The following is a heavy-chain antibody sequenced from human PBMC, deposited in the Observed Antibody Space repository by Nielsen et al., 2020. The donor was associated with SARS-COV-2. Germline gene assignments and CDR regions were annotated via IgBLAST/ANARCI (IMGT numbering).Heavy chain of an antibody. Sequence: GSLRLSCTVSGGSISSYYWTWIRQPPGKGLEWIGYVSDSGTTNYNPSLKSRVTISLDTSKNQFFLKLSSVTAADRAVYYCARDYFGDYLDGFDIWGQGTMVTVSS. CDR1: GGSISSYY. V-gene: IGHV4-59*01. D-gene: IGHD4-17*01. CDR3: ARDYFGDYLDGFDI. J-gene: IGHJ3*02. CDR2: VSDSGTT.